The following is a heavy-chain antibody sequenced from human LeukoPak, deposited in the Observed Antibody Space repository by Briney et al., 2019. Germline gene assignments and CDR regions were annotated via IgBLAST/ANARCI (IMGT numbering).Heavy chain of an antibody. CDR2: INHSGST. J-gene: IGHJ5*02. CDR1: GGSFSVYY. CDR3: ARRTTGFDP. Sequence: ASETLSLTCAVYGGSFSVYYWSWIRQPPGKGLEWIGEINHSGSTNYNPSLKSRVTISVDTSKNQFSLKLSSGTAADTAVYYCARRTTGFDPWGQGTLVTVSS. V-gene: IGHV4-34*01. D-gene: IGHD4-11*01.